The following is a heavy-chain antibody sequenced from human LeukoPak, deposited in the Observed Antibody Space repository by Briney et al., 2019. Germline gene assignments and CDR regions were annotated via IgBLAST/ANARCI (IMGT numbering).Heavy chain of an antibody. J-gene: IGHJ5*02. CDR1: GFTFSSYS. D-gene: IGHD3-22*01. Sequence: GGSLRLSCAASGFTFSSYSMNWVRQAPGKGPEWVSSISSSSSYIYYADSVKGRFTISRDNAKNSLYLQMNSLRAEDTAVYYCAREVYYYDSSGYYYWFDPWGQGTLVTVSS. CDR3: AREVYYYDSSGYYYWFDP. CDR2: ISSSSSYI. V-gene: IGHV3-21*01.